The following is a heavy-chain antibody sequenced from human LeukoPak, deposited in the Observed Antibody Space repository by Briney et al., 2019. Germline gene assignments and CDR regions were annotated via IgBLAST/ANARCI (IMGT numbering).Heavy chain of an antibody. CDR3: ARVLATTICDY. Sequence: ASVKLFCKASGYTFTGYYMHWVRQAPGQGLEWMGWINPNSGDTNYAQKFQGRVTMTRDTSISTVYMELSRLRSDNTAVYYCARVLATTICDYWGQGTLVTVSS. CDR2: INPNSGDT. D-gene: IGHD5-12*01. V-gene: IGHV1-2*02. CDR1: GYTFTGYY. J-gene: IGHJ4*02.